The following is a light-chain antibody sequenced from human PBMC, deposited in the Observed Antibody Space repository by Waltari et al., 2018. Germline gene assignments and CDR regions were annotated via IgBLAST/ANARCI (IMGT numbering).Light chain of an antibody. CDR1: QDISSW. V-gene: IGKV1-12*01. CDR3: QQGSTFPPT. Sequence: EIQMTQSPSSVSASVGDRVTITCRAGQDISSWLAWYQHKPGQAPNLLIYALSTLQSGGPSRFSGSGAGTDFTLTISSLQPEDLATDYCQQGSTFPPTFGQGTKVEIK. J-gene: IGKJ1*01. CDR2: ALS.